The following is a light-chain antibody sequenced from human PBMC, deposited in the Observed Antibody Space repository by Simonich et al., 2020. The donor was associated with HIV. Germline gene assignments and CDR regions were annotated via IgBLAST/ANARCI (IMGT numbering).Light chain of an antibody. CDR2: DNE. V-gene: IGLV1-51*01. J-gene: IGLJ3*02. Sequence: QSVLTQPPSVSAAPGQKVTISCSGSSSNIGRNFVSWYQQRPETAPNLLIYDNEKRPSGIPDRFAGSKSGTAATLGITGLQTGDEADYYCGTWDGSLSVWVFGGGTKLTVL. CDR3: GTWDGSLSVWV. CDR1: SSNIGRNF.